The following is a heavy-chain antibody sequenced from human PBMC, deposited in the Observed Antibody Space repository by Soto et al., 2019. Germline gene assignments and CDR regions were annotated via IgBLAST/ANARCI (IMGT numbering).Heavy chain of an antibody. J-gene: IGHJ6*01. Sequence: GESLKISCKGSGYSFTSYWISWVRQMPGKGLEWMGRIDPSDSYTNYSPSFQGHVTISADKSISTAYLQWSSLKASDTAMYYCARHDAVVPTVFYCGMDGWGKVTRITVAS. V-gene: IGHV5-10-1*01. CDR2: IDPSDSYT. CDR3: ARHDAVVPTVFYCGMDG. D-gene: IGHD2-2*01. CDR1: GYSFTSYW.